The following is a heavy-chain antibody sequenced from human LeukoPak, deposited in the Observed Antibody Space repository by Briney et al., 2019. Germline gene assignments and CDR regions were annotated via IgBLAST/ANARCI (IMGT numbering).Heavy chain of an antibody. CDR1: GHMFTGFF. CDR3: ATLLWFGDFDY. V-gene: IGHV1-2*02. Sequence: ASVKVSCKTSGHMFTGFFIHWVRQAPGQGLEWMGSVSPDNGGTSSAQRFQGRVNMTSDTSTRTAYLQLSGLRFDDTAVYYCATLLWFGDFDYWGQGTPVTVSS. D-gene: IGHD3-10*01. CDR2: VSPDNGGT. J-gene: IGHJ4*02.